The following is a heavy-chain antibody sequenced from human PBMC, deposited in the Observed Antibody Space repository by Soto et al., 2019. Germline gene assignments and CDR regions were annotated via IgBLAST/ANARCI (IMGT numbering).Heavy chain of an antibody. Sequence: QVQLVESGGGVVQPGRSLRLSCAASGFTFSSYGMHWVRQAPGKGLEWVAVIWYDGSNKYYADSVKGRFTISRDNSKNTLYLQMNSLRAEDTAVYYCARGSPQWRWYYFDYWGQGTLVTVSS. V-gene: IGHV3-33*01. CDR3: ARGSPQWRWYYFDY. CDR2: IWYDGSNK. J-gene: IGHJ4*02. CDR1: GFTFSSYG. D-gene: IGHD6-19*01.